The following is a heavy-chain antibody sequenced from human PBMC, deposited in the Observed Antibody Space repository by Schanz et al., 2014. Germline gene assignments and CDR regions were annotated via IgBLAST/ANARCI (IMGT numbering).Heavy chain of an antibody. D-gene: IGHD1-26*01. J-gene: IGHJ6*01. V-gene: IGHV3-30*19. CDR1: GFTFSSYG. Sequence: LSCAASGFTFSSYGMHWVRQAPGKGLVWVAVISYGSNEYYSDSVEGRFSISRDNSNNTLYLLMNRLRHEEKAVYYCAAEHSSPSCFLYCRVASHEDV. CDR3: AAEHSSPSCFLYCRVASHEDV. CDR2: ISYGSNE.